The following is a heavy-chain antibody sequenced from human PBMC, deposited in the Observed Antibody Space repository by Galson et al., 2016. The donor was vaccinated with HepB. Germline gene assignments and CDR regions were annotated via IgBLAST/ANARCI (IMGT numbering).Heavy chain of an antibody. Sequence: SLRLSCAGSGFDFNDSSIHWVRQSPGKGLEWVAGVSFDGRNTYYADSVKGRFIISRDSSKNTLYLQMNSLRAEDTAVYYCAKGSYYYDNSGYYYTLADHWGQGTLVTVSS. J-gene: IGHJ4*02. D-gene: IGHD3-22*01. CDR2: VSFDGRNT. CDR3: AKGSYYYDNSGYYYTLADH. V-gene: IGHV3-30-3*01. CDR1: GFDFNDSS.